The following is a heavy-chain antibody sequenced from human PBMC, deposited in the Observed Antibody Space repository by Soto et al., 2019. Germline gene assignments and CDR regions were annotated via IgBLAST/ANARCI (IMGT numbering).Heavy chain of an antibody. CDR1: GGSISSSSYY. V-gene: IGHV4-39*01. CDR2: ISYSGST. D-gene: IGHD3-10*01. J-gene: IGHJ4*02. Sequence: SETLSLTCTVSGGSISSSSYYWGWIRQPPGKGLEWIGTISYSGSTYYNPSLKSRVTISVDTSKNQFSLKLSSVTAADTAVYYCARRAPYGSGSYFDYWGQGTLVTVSS. CDR3: ARRAPYGSGSYFDY.